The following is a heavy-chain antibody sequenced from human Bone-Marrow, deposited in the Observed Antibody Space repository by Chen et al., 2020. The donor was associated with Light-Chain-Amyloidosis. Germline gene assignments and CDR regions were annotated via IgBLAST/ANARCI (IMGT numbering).Heavy chain of an antibody. V-gene: IGHV5-51*01. CDR1: GYDFAKHW. CDR3: VKLVHCTGGGCSVWFDS. CDR2: IYPNDSDT. D-gene: IGHD2-8*02. J-gene: IGHJ5*01. Sequence: EVQLVQSGAEVKKPGESLKITCKGYGYDFAKHWLGWVRQKPGSGLEWMGIIYPNDSDTRYSPSFQGQVTVSADKSIGTAYLEWESLKASDTAIYFCVKLVHCTGGGCSVWFDSWGQGTLVTVAS.